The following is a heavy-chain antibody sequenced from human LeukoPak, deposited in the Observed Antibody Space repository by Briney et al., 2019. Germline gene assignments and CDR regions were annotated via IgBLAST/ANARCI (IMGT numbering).Heavy chain of an antibody. CDR2: IYTSGST. CDR1: GGSISSYY. CDR3: ARTTEGGYSYGYFYYYYMDV. Sequence: SETLSLTCTVSGGSISSYYWSWIRQPAGKGLEWIGRIYTSGSTNYNPSLKSRVTISVDMSKNQFSLKLRSVTAADTAVYYCARTTEGGYSYGYFYYYYMDVWGKGTTVTISS. D-gene: IGHD5-18*01. V-gene: IGHV4-4*07. J-gene: IGHJ6*03.